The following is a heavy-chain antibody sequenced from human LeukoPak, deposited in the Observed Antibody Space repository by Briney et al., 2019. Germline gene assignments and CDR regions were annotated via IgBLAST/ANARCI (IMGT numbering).Heavy chain of an antibody. J-gene: IGHJ4*02. Sequence: GGSLRLSCAASGFTINNAWMSWVRQAPGKGLEWVGRIESNTDGGTTDYAAPVKGRFTISRDDSTNTLFLQMNSLKTEDTAVYYCTTAARGDSHPYYFDYWGQGTLVTVSS. CDR2: IESNTDGGTT. V-gene: IGHV3-15*04. CDR3: TTAARGDSHPYYFDY. D-gene: IGHD6-13*01. CDR1: GFTINNAW.